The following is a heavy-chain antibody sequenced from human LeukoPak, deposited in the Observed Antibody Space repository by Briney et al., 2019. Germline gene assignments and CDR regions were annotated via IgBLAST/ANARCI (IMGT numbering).Heavy chain of an antibody. D-gene: IGHD3-3*01. CDR1: GFTFSDYN. V-gene: IGHV3-11*04. CDR2: ISSSGSTI. CDR3: ARGRTKYYDFWSGFDFDY. Sequence: GGSLRLSCAASGFTFSDYNMNWIRQAPGKGLEWVSYISSSGSTIYYADSVKGRFTISRDNAKNSLNLQMNRLRAEDTAVYYCARGRTKYYDFWSGFDFDYWGQGTLVTVSS. J-gene: IGHJ4*02.